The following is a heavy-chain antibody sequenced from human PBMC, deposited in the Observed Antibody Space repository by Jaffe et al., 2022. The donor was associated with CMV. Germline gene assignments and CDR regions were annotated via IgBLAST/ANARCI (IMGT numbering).Heavy chain of an antibody. J-gene: IGHJ3*02. CDR1: GFTFSSYS. V-gene: IGHV3-48*02. D-gene: IGHD1-1*01. CDR3: ARDEEDNWNDKFDI. CDR2: ISSSSSTI. Sequence: EVQLVESGGGLVQPGGSLRLSCAASGFTFSSYSMNWVRQAPGKGLEWVSYISSSSSTIYYADSVKGRFTISRDNAKNSLYLQMNSLRDEDTAVYYCARDEEDNWNDKFDIWGQGTMVTVSS.